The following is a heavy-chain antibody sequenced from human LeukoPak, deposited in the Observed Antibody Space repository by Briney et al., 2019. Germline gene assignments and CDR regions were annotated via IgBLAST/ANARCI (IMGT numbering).Heavy chain of an antibody. Sequence: GESLKISCKGSGYSFTTYWIGWVRQIPGKGLEWMGIIYPGDSDTRYSPSFQGQVTISADKSVTTAYLQWSSLKASDTAMYYCAKRIDYGDYFDYWGQGTLVTVSS. CDR2: IYPGDSDT. J-gene: IGHJ4*02. V-gene: IGHV5-51*01. D-gene: IGHD4-17*01. CDR1: GYSFTTYW. CDR3: AKRIDYGDYFDY.